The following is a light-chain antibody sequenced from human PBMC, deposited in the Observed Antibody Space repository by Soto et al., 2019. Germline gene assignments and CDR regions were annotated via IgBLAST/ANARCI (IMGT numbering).Light chain of an antibody. Sequence: SALTQPPSASGSPGQSVTISCTGTSSDVGGYNLVSWYQQHPGEAPKLMISEVHERPSGVPDRFSGAKSCNTASLTVSGLRTEDEAYYYCSSYAGSNTFVFGTGTKVTVL. V-gene: IGLV2-8*01. CDR2: EVH. J-gene: IGLJ1*01. CDR1: SSDVGGYNL. CDR3: SSYAGSNTFV.